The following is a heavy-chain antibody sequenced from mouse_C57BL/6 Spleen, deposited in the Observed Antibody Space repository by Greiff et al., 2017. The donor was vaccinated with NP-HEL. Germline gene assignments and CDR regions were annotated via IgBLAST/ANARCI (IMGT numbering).Heavy chain of an antibody. CDR1: GYTFTSYW. Sequence: QVQLQQPGAELVKPGASVKLSCKASGYTFTSYWMHWVKQRPGRGLEWIGRIDPNSGGTKYNEKFKSKATLTVDKPSSTAYMQLSSLTSEDSAVYYGAREDYGSSYGNWFAYWGQGTLVTVSA. D-gene: IGHD1-1*01. V-gene: IGHV1-72*01. CDR2: IDPNSGGT. CDR3: AREDYGSSYGNWFAY. J-gene: IGHJ3*01.